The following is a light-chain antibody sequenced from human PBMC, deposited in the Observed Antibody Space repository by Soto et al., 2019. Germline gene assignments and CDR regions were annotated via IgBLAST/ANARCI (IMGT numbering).Light chain of an antibody. CDR2: AAS. Sequence: DIQMTQSPSSLSASVGDRVTITCRASQSITSYLNWYQQKPGKAPNLLIYAASSLQSGVPSRFSGSGSGTDFTLTISSLQPEDFATYYCQHSYTSPFTFGPGTKVEIK. J-gene: IGKJ3*01. CDR3: QHSYTSPFT. CDR1: QSITSY. V-gene: IGKV1-39*01.